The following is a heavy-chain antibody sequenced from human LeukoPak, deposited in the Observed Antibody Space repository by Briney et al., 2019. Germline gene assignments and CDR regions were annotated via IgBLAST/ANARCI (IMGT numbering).Heavy chain of an antibody. CDR1: GFTFNNFY. CDR2: INGDGSET. CDR3: VRVTEN. V-gene: IGHV3-74*01. J-gene: IGHJ1*01. Sequence: GGSLRLSCEASGFTFNNFYTHWARQAPGEGLVWVARINGDGSETNYADSVKGRFTISRDNAKKKLYLQMNSLRAEDTAVYYCVRVTENWGQGTLVTVSS.